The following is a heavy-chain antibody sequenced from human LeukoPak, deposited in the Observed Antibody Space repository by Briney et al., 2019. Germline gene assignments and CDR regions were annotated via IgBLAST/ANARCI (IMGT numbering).Heavy chain of an antibody. D-gene: IGHD3-9*01. CDR1: GFTFSSYS. CDR3: ARGGYFDWLLWFDP. Sequence: PGGSLRLSCAASGFTFSSYSMNWVRQAPGKGLEWVSYISSSSSTIYYADSVKGRFTISRDNAKNSLYLQMNSLRAEDTAVYYCARGGYFDWLLWFDPWGQGTLVTVSS. J-gene: IGHJ5*02. V-gene: IGHV3-48*01. CDR2: ISSSSSTI.